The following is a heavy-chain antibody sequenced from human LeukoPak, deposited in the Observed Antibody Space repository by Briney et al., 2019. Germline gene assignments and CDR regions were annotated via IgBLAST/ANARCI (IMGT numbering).Heavy chain of an antibody. CDR1: GFTFDDYA. D-gene: IGHD3-16*02. CDR2: INWDGGST. Sequence: GGSLRLSCAASGFTFDDYAMHWVRQAPGKGPEWVSLINWDGGSTFYADSVKGRFTISRDNSKNSLYLQMNTLKAEDIALYYCAKDIDVWGSYRYHTGIDYWGQGTLVTVSS. CDR3: AKDIDVWGSYRYHTGIDY. V-gene: IGHV3-43D*03. J-gene: IGHJ4*02.